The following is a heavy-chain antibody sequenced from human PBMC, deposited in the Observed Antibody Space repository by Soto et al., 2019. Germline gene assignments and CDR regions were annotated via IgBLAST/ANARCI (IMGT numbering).Heavy chain of an antibody. J-gene: IGHJ6*02. CDR1: GFTFSSYA. CDR2: TSYDGSNK. V-gene: IGHV3-30-3*01. Sequence: GGSLRLSCAASGFTFSSYAMHWVRQAPGKGLEWVAVTSYDGSNKYYADSVKGRFTISRDNSKNTLYLQMNSLRAEDTAVYYCARDPGVATIFHYYGMDVWGQGTTVTVSS. CDR3: ARDPGVATIFHYYGMDV. D-gene: IGHD5-12*01.